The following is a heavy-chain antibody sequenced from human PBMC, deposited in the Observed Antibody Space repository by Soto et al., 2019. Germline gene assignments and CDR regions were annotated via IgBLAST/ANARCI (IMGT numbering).Heavy chain of an antibody. CDR3: ARGVATLPVFAFDV. D-gene: IGHD6-6*01. CDR1: GFSFSTSGVG. V-gene: IGHV2-5*01. CDR2: IYWSGDE. J-gene: IGHJ3*01. Sequence: QMTLKESGPTLVKPTQTLTLTCSFSGFSFSTSGVGVGWVRQPPGKAPEWLALIYWSGDEHYRPSLKSRLTITKVTSKNQVVLIMTNMDPVDTATYYCARGVATLPVFAFDVWGQGTTVTVSS.